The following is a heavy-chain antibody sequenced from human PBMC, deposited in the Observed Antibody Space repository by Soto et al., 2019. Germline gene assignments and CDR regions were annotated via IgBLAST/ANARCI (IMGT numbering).Heavy chain of an antibody. Sequence: EVQLLESGGGLVQPVGSLRLSCAASGFTFSSYAMSWVRQAPGKGLEWVSVISGSGGSTYYADSVKGRFTISRDNSKNTLYLQRNTLRAEDTAVYYCAKVRSDSSGWASFDYWGQGTLVTVCS. V-gene: IGHV3-23*01. CDR1: GFTFSSYA. J-gene: IGHJ4*02. CDR2: ISGSGGST. CDR3: AKVRSDSSGWASFDY. D-gene: IGHD6-19*01.